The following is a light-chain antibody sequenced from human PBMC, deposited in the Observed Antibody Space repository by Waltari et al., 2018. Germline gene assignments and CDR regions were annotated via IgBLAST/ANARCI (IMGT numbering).Light chain of an antibody. Sequence: QSALTQPASVSGSPGQSITISCTGTSSDVRAYDYVPWYQQKPGKAPQLIIYEVRDRPPGVPNRFSGSKSGYTAFLTISGLQAEDEADYYCTSYTTSRTWVFGGGTKLTVL. V-gene: IGLV2-14*01. J-gene: IGLJ3*02. CDR1: SSDVRAYDY. CDR2: EVR. CDR3: TSYTTSRTWV.